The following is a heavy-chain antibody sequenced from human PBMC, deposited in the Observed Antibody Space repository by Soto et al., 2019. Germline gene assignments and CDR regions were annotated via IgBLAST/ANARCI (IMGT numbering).Heavy chain of an antibody. Sequence: QVQLVQSGGEVKKPGASAKVSCKAFGYTLSNYGVSCVRQVPGQGLEWMGWISGYNGTTNYAQKFQGRVTLTTDTSTNTAYMELRSLRYDDTALYYCARASGGGVGTTSYWGQGTLVTVSS. J-gene: IGHJ4*02. CDR2: ISGYNGTT. CDR1: GYTLSNYG. CDR3: ARASGGGVGTTSY. V-gene: IGHV1-18*01. D-gene: IGHD1-26*01.